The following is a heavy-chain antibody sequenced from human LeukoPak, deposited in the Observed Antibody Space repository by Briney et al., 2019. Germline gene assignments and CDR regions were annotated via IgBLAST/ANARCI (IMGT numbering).Heavy chain of an antibody. J-gene: IGHJ6*03. CDR2: VYYSGST. V-gene: IGHV4-59*01. D-gene: IGHD3-3*01. CDR3: ARVRNYDFWSGYPYYYYYMDV. CDR1: GGSTSNYY. Sequence: PSETLSLTCTVSGGSTSNYYWSWIRQSPGKDLEWIGHVYYSGSTNYNPSLKSRVTISVDTSKNQFSLKLSSVTAADTAVYYCARVRNYDFWSGYPYYYYYMDVWGKGTTVTVSS.